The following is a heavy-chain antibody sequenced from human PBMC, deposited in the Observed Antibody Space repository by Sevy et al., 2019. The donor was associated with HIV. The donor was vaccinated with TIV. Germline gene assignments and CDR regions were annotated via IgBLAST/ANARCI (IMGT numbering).Heavy chain of an antibody. CDR1: GDSISGYY. CDR2: IYYSGNT. CDR3: ARAYQYYYYGMDV. V-gene: IGHV4-59*01. Sequence: SETLSLTCTVSGDSISGYYWSWIRQPPGKGLEGIGYIYYSGNTNYNPSLKSRVTISVDTSKNQCSLKLSSVTAADTAIYDCARAYQYYYYGMDVWGQGTTVTVSS. D-gene: IGHD3-10*01. J-gene: IGHJ6*02.